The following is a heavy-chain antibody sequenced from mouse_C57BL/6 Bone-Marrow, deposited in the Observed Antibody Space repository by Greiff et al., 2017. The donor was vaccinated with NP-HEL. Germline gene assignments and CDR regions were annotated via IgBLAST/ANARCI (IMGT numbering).Heavy chain of an antibody. Sequence: DVQLQESGPGLAKPSQTLSLTCSVTGYSITSDYWNWIRKFPGNKLEYMGYISYSGSTYYNPSLKSRISITRDTSKNQYYLQLNSVTTEDTATYYCARSLITTVVAHYAMDYWGQGTSVTVSS. CDR2: ISYSGST. V-gene: IGHV3-8*01. CDR3: ARSLITTVVAHYAMDY. CDR1: GYSITSDY. D-gene: IGHD1-1*01. J-gene: IGHJ4*01.